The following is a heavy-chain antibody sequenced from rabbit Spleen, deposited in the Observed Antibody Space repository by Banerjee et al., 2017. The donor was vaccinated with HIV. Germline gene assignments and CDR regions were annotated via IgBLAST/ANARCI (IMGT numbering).Heavy chain of an antibody. J-gene: IGHJ4*01. V-gene: IGHV1S45*01. Sequence: QERLEESEGGLVKPGASLTLNCKASGFSFRNSYWVCWVRQAPGKGLDWNACIFSGGISTHYASWAKGRFTIAKTSSTTVTLQMTSLTAADTATYFCARGWSGGIDNYVDYFHLWGPGTLVTVS. CDR1: GFSFRNSYW. CDR2: IFSGGIST. D-gene: IGHD4-2*01. CDR3: ARGWSGGIDNYVDYFHL.